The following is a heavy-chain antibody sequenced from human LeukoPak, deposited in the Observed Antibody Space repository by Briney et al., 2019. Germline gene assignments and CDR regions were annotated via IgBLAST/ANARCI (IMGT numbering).Heavy chain of an antibody. CDR3: ARGLQENLAWLTAFSAFDI. Sequence: ASVKVSCKTSGYTFTSYGISWVRQAPGQGLEWMGWISADNGNTNYAQKVQGRVTMTTDTSTSTAYMELRSLRSDDTAVYYCARGLQENLAWLTAFSAFDIWGQGTMVTVSS. V-gene: IGHV1-18*01. CDR2: ISADNGNT. CDR1: GYTFTSYG. D-gene: IGHD6-19*01. J-gene: IGHJ3*02.